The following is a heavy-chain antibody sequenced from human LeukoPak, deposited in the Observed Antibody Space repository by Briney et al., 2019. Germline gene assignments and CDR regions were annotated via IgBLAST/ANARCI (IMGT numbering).Heavy chain of an antibody. J-gene: IGHJ4*02. D-gene: IGHD3-3*01. CDR1: GYIFSNYA. CDR3: ASGRFDFWSGDC. CDR2: LSFDGSDK. V-gene: IGHV3-30*04. Sequence: GRSLRLSCAASGYIFSNYAMHWVRQAPGKGLEWVAALSFDGSDKYYADSLKGRFTISRDNSRNTLYLQVSSLRVEDTALYYCASGRFDFWSGDCWGQGTLVTVSS.